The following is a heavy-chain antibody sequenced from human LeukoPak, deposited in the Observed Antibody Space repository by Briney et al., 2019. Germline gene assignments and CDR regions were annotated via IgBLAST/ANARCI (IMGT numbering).Heavy chain of an antibody. D-gene: IGHD3-10*01. J-gene: IGHJ4*02. CDR1: GGTFISYG. CDR3: ASTYYGSGSYYKGGFDY. V-gene: IGHV1-69*13. CDR2: IIPIFGTA. Sequence: SVKVSCKASGGTFISYGILWVRQAPGQGLEWMGGIIPIFGTANYAQKVQGRVTITADESTSSAYMELRSLRSEDTAVYYCASTYYGSGSYYKGGFDYWGQGTLVTVSS.